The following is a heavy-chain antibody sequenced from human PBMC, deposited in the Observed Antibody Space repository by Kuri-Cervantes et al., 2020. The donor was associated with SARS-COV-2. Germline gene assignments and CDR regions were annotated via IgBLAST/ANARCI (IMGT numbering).Heavy chain of an antibody. D-gene: IGHD6-13*01. V-gene: IGHV3-21*01. CDR1: GFTFSSYS. Sequence: GESLKISCAASGFTFSSYSMNWVRQAPGKGLEWVSSISSSSSYIYYTDSVKGRFTISRDNAKNSLYLEMNSLRAEDTAVYYCAKDPRVIIAATGDGYWGQGTLVTVSS. CDR2: ISSSSSYI. CDR3: AKDPRVIIAATGDGY. J-gene: IGHJ4*02.